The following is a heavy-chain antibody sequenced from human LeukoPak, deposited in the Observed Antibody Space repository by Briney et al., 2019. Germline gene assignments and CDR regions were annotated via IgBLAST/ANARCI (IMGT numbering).Heavy chain of an antibody. D-gene: IGHD2-8*01. CDR1: GYSFTSYW. Sequence: GESLKISCKGSGYSFTSYWIGWVRQMPGKGLEWMGIIYPGDSDTRYSPSFQGQVTISADKSISTAYLQWSSLKASDTAMYYCARYCTNGVCYGAPDDRDAFDIWGQGTMVTVSS. CDR3: ARYCTNGVCYGAPDDRDAFDI. J-gene: IGHJ3*02. CDR2: IYPGDSDT. V-gene: IGHV5-51*01.